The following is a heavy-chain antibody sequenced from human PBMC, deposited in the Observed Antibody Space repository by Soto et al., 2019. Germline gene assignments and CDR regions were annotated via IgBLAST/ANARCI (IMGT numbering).Heavy chain of an antibody. J-gene: IGHJ6*03. D-gene: IGHD2-2*01. Sequence: GGSLRLSCAASGFTFSSYAMSWVRQAPGKGLEWVSAISGSGGSTYYADSVKGRFAISRDNSKNTLYLHMNSLRAEDTAVYYCAKYPRYCSSTSCPTIYYYYMDVWGKGTTVTVSS. CDR1: GFTFSSYA. CDR3: AKYPRYCSSTSCPTIYYYYMDV. CDR2: ISGSGGST. V-gene: IGHV3-23*01.